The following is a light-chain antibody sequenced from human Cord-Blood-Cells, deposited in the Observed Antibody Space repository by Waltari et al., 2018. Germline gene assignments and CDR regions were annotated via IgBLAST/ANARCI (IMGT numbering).Light chain of an antibody. J-gene: IGLJ2*01. CDR1: SSNIGNNY. Sequence: QSVLTQPPSVSAAPGQKVTISCSGSSSNIGNNYVSWYQQLPGTAPKLLIYENNKRPAGIPDLFSGSKSGTSATLGITGLQTGDEADYYCGTWDSSLSAGVVFGGGTKLTVL. CDR3: GTWDSSLSAGVV. V-gene: IGLV1-51*02. CDR2: ENN.